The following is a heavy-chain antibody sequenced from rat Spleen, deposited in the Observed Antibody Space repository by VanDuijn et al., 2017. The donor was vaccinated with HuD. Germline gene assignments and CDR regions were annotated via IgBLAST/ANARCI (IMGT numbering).Heavy chain of an antibody. D-gene: IGHD1-9*01. V-gene: IGHV5-29*01. Sequence: EVQLVESGGGLVQPGRSLKLSCAASGFTFSNYGMAWVRQAPTKGLEWVATIIYDGSRTYYRDSVEGRFTISRDNAKSTLYLQVDSLRSEDTAIYYCARPTTGIPFNYWGQGVMVTVSS. J-gene: IGHJ2*01. CDR3: ARPTTGIPFNY. CDR1: GFTFSNYG. CDR2: IIYDGSRT.